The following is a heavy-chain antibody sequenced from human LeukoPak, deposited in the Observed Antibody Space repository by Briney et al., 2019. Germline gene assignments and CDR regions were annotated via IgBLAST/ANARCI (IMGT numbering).Heavy chain of an antibody. V-gene: IGHV3-11*06. CDR1: GFTFSDYY. CDR3: ARGPYSSGSSADY. Sequence: GGSLRLSCAASGFTFSDYYISWIRQAPGKGLEWVSYISSSDTYTNYADSVKGRFTISRDNAKNSLYLQMNSLRAEDTAVYYCARGPYSSGSSADYWGQGTLVTVSS. CDR2: ISSSDTYT. J-gene: IGHJ4*02. D-gene: IGHD6-19*01.